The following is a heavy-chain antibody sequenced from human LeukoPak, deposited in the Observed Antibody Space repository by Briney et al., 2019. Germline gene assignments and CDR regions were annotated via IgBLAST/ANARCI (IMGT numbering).Heavy chain of an antibody. CDR2: INAGNANT. CDR3: ARLRGYSYSFDY. CDR1: GYTFTSYA. V-gene: IGHV1-3*01. Sequence: ASVKVSCKASGYTFTSYAMHWVRQAPGQRLEWMGWINAGNANTKYSQKFQGRVTITRDTSASTAYMELSSLRSEDTAIYYCARLRGYSYSFDYWGQGTLVTVSS. D-gene: IGHD5-18*01. J-gene: IGHJ4*02.